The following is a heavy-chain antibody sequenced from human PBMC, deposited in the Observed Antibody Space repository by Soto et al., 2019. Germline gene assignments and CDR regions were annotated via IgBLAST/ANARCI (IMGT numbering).Heavy chain of an antibody. D-gene: IGHD3-10*01. CDR3: ARAKALLWFGELFSVEWYDP. CDR2: IYYSGST. V-gene: IGHV4-59*01. CDR1: GGSISSYY. J-gene: IGHJ5*02. Sequence: SETLSLTCTVSGGSISSYYWSWIRQPPGKGLEWIGYIYYSGSTNYNPSLKSRVTISVDTSKNQFSPKLSSVTAADTAVYYCARAKALLWFGELFSVEWYDPWGQGTLVTVSS.